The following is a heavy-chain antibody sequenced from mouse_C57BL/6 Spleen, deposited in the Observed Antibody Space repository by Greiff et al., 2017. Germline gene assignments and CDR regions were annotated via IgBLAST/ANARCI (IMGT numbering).Heavy chain of an antibody. D-gene: IGHD1-2*01. J-gene: IGHJ2*01. Sequence: EVKLVESGVGLVKPGGSLKLSCAASGFTFSSYAMSWVRQTPEKRLEWVATISDGGSYTYYPDNVKGRFTISRDNAKNNLYLQMSHLKSEDTAMYYCAYGLAFFDYWGQGTTLTVSS. V-gene: IGHV5-4*03. CDR1: GFTFSSYA. CDR3: AYGLAFFDY. CDR2: ISDGGSYT.